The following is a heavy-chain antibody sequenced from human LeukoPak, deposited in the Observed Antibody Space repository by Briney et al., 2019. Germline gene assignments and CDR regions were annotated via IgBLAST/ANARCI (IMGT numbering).Heavy chain of an antibody. Sequence: GGSLRLSCAASGFTFSGSAMHWVRQASGKGLEWVGRIRSKANSYATAYAASVKGRFTISRDDSKNAAYLQMNSLRAEDTAVYYCAELGITMIGGVWGKGTTVTISS. CDR3: AELGITMIGGV. J-gene: IGHJ6*04. CDR1: GFTFSGSA. D-gene: IGHD3-10*02. CDR2: IRSKANSYAT. V-gene: IGHV3-73*01.